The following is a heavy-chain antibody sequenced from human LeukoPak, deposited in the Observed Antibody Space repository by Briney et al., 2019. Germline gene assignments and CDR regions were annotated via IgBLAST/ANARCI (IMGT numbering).Heavy chain of an antibody. V-gene: IGHV4-59*12. CDR3: ARAPSWNYNYYYIDV. CDR1: GGSISNYY. Sequence: SETLSLTCTVSGGSISNYYWSWIRQPPGKGLEWIGYIYYSGSTNYNPSLKSRVTISVDTSMNQFSLRLTSVSPADTAVYYCARAPSWNYNYYYIDVWGKGTTVTVSS. CDR2: IYYSGST. J-gene: IGHJ6*03. D-gene: IGHD6-13*01.